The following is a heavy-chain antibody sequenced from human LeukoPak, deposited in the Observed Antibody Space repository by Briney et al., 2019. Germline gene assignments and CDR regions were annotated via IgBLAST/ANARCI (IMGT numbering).Heavy chain of an antibody. J-gene: IGHJ1*01. CDR2: INHSGST. CDR3: ARMTTVTTYDRAEYFQH. V-gene: IGHV4-34*01. D-gene: IGHD4-17*01. CDR1: GGSISGYY. Sequence: KSSETLSLTCTVSGGSISGYYWSWIRQPPGKGLEWIGEINHSGSTNYNPSLKSRVTISVDTSKNQFSLKLSSVTAADTAVYYCARMTTVTTYDRAEYFQHWGQGTLVTVSS.